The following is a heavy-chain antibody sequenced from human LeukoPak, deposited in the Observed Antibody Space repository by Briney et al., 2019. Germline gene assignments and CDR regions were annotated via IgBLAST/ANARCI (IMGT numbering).Heavy chain of an antibody. CDR3: VRDSHWAFDY. Sequence: GGSLRLSCAASGFTFSSYSMNWVRQAPGKGLEWVSYITHIGSTMYYADSVKGRFTISRDNARNSLYLQMNSLRAEDTAFYYCVRDSHWAFDYWGQGTLVTVSS. D-gene: IGHD3-16*01. CDR2: ITHIGSTM. V-gene: IGHV3-48*01. J-gene: IGHJ4*02. CDR1: GFTFSSYS.